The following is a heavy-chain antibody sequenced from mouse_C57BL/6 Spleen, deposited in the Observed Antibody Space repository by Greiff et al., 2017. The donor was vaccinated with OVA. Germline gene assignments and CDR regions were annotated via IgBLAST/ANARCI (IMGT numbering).Heavy chain of an antibody. D-gene: IGHD2-1*01. J-gene: IGHJ4*01. CDR2: IRNKANNHAT. Sequence: EVQLQESGGGLVQPGGSMKLSCAASGFTFSDAWMDWVRQSPEKGLEWVAEIRNKANNHATYYAESVKGRFTISRDDSKSSVYLQMNSLRAEDTGIYYCTRGDYGNQGAMDYWGQGTSVTVSS. CDR1: GFTFSDAW. V-gene: IGHV6-6*01. CDR3: TRGDYGNQGAMDY.